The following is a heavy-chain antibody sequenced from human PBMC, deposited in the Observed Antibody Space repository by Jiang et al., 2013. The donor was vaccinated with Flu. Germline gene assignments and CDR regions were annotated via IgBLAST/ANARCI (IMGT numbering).Heavy chain of an antibody. D-gene: IGHD2-15*01. CDR2: INPGGGST. CDR1: GYTFTSYY. Sequence: ASGYTFTSYYMHWVRQAPGQGLEWVGLINPGGGSTSYAQKFQGRVTMTRDTSTKTVYMELSSLRSDDTAVYYCTSPPRDHGSDNPWFFYGMDVWGQGTAVTVSS. J-gene: IGHJ6*02. V-gene: IGHV1-46*01. CDR3: TSPPRDHGSDNPWFFYGMDV.